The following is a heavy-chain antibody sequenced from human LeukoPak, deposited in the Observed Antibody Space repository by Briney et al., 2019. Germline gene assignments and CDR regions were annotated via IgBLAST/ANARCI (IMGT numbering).Heavy chain of an antibody. CDR1: VFIFRDYY. CDR3: ATRVVGPALFYSDL. V-gene: IGHV3-11*01. Sequence: SLRLFCAASVFIFRDYYMSCVPEARGRGLEGGVYVATSGCTRYSADAVRGRFAVSRDITKDSLSREMKTLRAGDTPTYYCATRVVGPALFYSDLWGRGTLVTVSS. D-gene: IGHD6-25*01. J-gene: IGHJ2*01. CDR2: VATSGCTR.